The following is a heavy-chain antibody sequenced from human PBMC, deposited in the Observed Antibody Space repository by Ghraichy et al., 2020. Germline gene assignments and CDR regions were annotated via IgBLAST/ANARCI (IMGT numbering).Heavy chain of an antibody. CDR2: ITSSSKFI. V-gene: IGHV3-48*02. CDR3: ARGSRVVRYYYYDGMDV. D-gene: IGHD2-21*01. Sequence: GESLNISCVGSGFTLSGYSMNWVRQAPGKGLEWISYITSSSKFISYADSVKGRFTVSRDSAQNALYLQVKSLRDEDTAVYYCARGSRVVRYYYYDGMDVWGQGTTVTVSS. J-gene: IGHJ6*02. CDR1: GFTLSGYS.